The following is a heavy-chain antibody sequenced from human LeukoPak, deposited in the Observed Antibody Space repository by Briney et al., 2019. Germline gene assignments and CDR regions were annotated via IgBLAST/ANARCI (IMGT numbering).Heavy chain of an antibody. Sequence: SETLSLTCTVSGGSISSSSYYWGWIRQPPGKGLEWIGSIYYSGSTYYNPSLKSRVTISVDTSKNQFSLKLSSVTAADTAVYYCARQEDCSTSSCYSGGWFDPWGQGTLVTVSS. CDR3: ARQEDCSTSSCYSGGWFDP. CDR1: GGSISSSSYY. CDR2: IYYSGST. D-gene: IGHD2-2*01. V-gene: IGHV4-39*01. J-gene: IGHJ5*02.